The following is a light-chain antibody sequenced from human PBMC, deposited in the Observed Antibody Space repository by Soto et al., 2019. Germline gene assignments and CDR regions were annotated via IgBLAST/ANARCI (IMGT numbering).Light chain of an antibody. J-gene: IGLJ3*02. Sequence: QSALTQPASVSGSLGQSITISCTGTSSDIGGYKYVSWYQQHPGKAPTLIIFDVSNRPSGVSDRFSRSNSGNTASLTISGLQAEDEADYYCTSYSRYRVLVFGGGTKVTVL. V-gene: IGLV2-14*01. CDR3: TSYSRYRVLV. CDR2: DVS. CDR1: SSDIGGYKY.